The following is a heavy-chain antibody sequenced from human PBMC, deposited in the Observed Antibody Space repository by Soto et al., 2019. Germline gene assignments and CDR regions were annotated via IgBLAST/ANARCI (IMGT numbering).Heavy chain of an antibody. CDR3: AKRELDDK. V-gene: IGHV3-23*01. D-gene: IGHD3-3*02. Sequence: EVQLLESGGRFVQPGGSLRLSCAASGFTFSSYGMSWVRQAPGKGLEWISAISDNGGRTDYADSVKGRFTISRDNSKNTLFLQMNTRTAEDTDVYYCAKRELDDKWGQGTLVTVS. CDR2: ISDNGGRT. CDR1: GFTFSSYG. J-gene: IGHJ4*02.